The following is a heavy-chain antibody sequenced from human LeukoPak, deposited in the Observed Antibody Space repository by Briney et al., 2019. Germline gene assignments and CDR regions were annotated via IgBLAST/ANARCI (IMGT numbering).Heavy chain of an antibody. CDR2: LYYSGSS. J-gene: IGHJ3*02. Sequence: SETLSLTCTVSGSSISSSNSYWGWIRQPPGKGLEWIGSLYYSGSSYYNPSLKSRVTISVDTSKNHFSLKPSSVTAADTALYYCTSGFPILLRDAFDIWGEGKMVTVSS. CDR1: GSSISSSNSY. V-gene: IGHV4-39*02. CDR3: TSGFPILLRDAFDI. D-gene: IGHD3-3*01.